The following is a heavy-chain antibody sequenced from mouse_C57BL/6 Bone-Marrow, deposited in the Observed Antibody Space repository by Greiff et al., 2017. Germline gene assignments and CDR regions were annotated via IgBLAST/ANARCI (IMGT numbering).Heavy chain of an antibody. CDR1: GFNIKDDY. CDR3: TTIYYYGSSALDY. V-gene: IGHV14-4*01. Sequence: VQLQQSGAELVRPGASVKLSCTASGFNIKDDYMHWVKQRPEQGLEWIGWIDPENGDTEYASKFQGKATITADTSSNTAYLQISSLTSEDTAVYYCTTIYYYGSSALDYWGQGTTLTVSS. D-gene: IGHD1-1*01. CDR2: IDPENGDT. J-gene: IGHJ2*01.